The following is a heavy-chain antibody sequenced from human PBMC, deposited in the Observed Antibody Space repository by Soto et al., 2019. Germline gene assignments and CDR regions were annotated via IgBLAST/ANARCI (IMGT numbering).Heavy chain of an antibody. V-gene: IGHV3-49*03. Sequence: GGSLRLSCTASGFTFGDYTMSWLRQAPGKGLEWVGFIRSEAYGGTTECVASVKGRFTISRDDSKSVAYLQMNSLTTDDTAVYFCARERAYSFDSSGYFGGFYCDYWGRGTLGTVSS. CDR2: IRSEAYGGTT. D-gene: IGHD3-22*01. CDR1: GFTFGDYT. J-gene: IGHJ4*02. CDR3: ARERAYSFDSSGYFGGFYCDY.